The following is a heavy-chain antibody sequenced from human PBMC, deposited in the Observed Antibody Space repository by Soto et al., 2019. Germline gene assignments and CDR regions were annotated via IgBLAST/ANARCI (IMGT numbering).Heavy chain of an antibody. CDR3: AREPACSGGSCYSVHFDY. V-gene: IGHV1-2*02. Sequence: ASVKVSCKASGYTFTGYYMHWVRQAPGQGLEWMGWINPNSGGTNYAQKFQGRVTMTRDTSISTAYMELSRLRSDDTAAYYCAREPACSGGSCYSVHFDYWGQGTLVTVSS. J-gene: IGHJ4*02. CDR2: INPNSGGT. CDR1: GYTFTGYY. D-gene: IGHD2-15*01.